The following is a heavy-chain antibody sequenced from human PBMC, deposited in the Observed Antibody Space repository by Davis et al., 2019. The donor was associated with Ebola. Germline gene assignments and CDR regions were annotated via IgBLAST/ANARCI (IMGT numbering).Heavy chain of an antibody. D-gene: IGHD3-22*01. V-gene: IGHV1-46*01. J-gene: IGHJ4*02. CDR3: ARAIYYYDSSGYSDY. CDR1: GYTFTNYY. Sequence: ASVKVSCKASGYTFTNYYMHWVPQAPGQGLEWIGIINPGGGDTSYAQKFQGRVTMTRDSSASTVYMELSSLRSEDTAVYFCARAIYYYDSSGYSDYWGQGTLVTVSS. CDR2: INPGGGDT.